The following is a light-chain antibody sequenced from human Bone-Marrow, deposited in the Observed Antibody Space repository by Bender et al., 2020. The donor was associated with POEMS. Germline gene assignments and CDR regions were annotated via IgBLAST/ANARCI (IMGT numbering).Light chain of an antibody. CDR2: QDN. V-gene: IGLV3-25*03. Sequence: SYDLTQPPSVSVSPGQTASITCSGDQLGDKYVCWYQQKPGQSPVLVIYQDNKRPSGIPERFSGSTSGTTVTLTISGVQAEDEADYYCQSEDSSGSYVIFGGGTKLTVL. J-gene: IGLJ2*01. CDR3: QSEDSSGSYVI. CDR1: QLGDKY.